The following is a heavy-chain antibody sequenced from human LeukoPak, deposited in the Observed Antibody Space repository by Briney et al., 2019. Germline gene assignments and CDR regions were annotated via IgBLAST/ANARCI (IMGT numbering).Heavy chain of an antibody. CDR3: AGHYGSGNTPSAGAFDI. J-gene: IGHJ3*02. D-gene: IGHD3-10*01. V-gene: IGHV4-59*01. Sequence: PSETLSLTCTVSGGSISSYYWSWIRQPPGKGLEWIGYIYYSGSTNYNPSLKSRVTISVDTSKNQFSLKLSSVTAADTAVYYCAGHYGSGNTPSAGAFDIWGQGTMVTVSS. CDR2: IYYSGST. CDR1: GGSISSYY.